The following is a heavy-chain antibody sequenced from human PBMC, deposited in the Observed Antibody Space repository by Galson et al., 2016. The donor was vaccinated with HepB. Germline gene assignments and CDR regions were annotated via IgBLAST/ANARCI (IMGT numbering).Heavy chain of an antibody. V-gene: IGHV3-30-3*01. CDR3: ARVGRNTTFVAGTCRH. D-gene: IGHD6-19*01. Sequence: SLRLSCAASGFIVSSYAMHWVRQAPGKGPEWLAVISSDGSEKFYADSVKGRFTISRDNSKNTLYLQMNSLNLEDTAVYYCARVGRNTTFVAGTCRHWGQGTPVTVSS. J-gene: IGHJ4*02. CDR1: GFIVSSYA. CDR2: ISSDGSEK.